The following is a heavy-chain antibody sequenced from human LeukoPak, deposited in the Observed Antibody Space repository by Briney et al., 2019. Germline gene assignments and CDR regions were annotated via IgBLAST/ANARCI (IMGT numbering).Heavy chain of an antibody. V-gene: IGHV4-59*08. Sequence: PSETLSLTCTVSGGSISSYYWSWIRQPPGKGLEWIGYIYYSGGTNYNPSLKSRVTISVDTSKNQFSLKLSSVTAADTAVYYCARRIAAAGTGVEYYFDYWGQGTLVTVSS. CDR1: GGSISSYY. CDR3: ARRIAAAGTGVEYYFDY. CDR2: IYYSGGT. D-gene: IGHD6-13*01. J-gene: IGHJ4*02.